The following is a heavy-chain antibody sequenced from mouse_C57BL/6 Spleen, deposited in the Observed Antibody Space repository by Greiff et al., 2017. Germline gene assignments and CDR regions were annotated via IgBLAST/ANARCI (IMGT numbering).Heavy chain of an antibody. CDR1: GYTFTSYW. J-gene: IGHJ4*01. V-gene: IGHV1-52*01. CDR3: ARYVGYPYYYAMDY. CDR2: IDPSDSET. D-gene: IGHD2-2*01. Sequence: VQLQQPGAELVRPGSSVKLSCKASGYTFTSYWMHWVKQRPIQGLEWIGNIDPSDSETHYNQKFKDKATLTVDTSSSTTYMQLSSLTSEDSAVXYGARYVGYPYYYAMDYWGQGTSVTVSS.